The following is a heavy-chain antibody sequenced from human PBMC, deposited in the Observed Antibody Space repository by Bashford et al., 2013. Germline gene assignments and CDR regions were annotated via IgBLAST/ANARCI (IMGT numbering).Heavy chain of an antibody. V-gene: IGHV4-34*01. CDR1: GGSVQWLL. CDR3: ARGNYDASTGYCVGWLDP. CDR2: VDHSGST. J-gene: IGHJ5*02. D-gene: IGHD3-9*01. Sequence: PSETLSLTCAVYGGSVQWLLLELDPPAPRNGGWSGLGKVDHSGSTNYNPSLKSRVTISVDTSKNHFSLKLASVTAADTAIYYCARGNYDASTGYCVGWLDPWGQGIQVTVSS.